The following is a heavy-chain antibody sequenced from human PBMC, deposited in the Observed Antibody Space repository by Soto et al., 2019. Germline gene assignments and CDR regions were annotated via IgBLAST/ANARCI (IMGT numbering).Heavy chain of an antibody. V-gene: IGHV1-46*03. Sequence: ASVKVSCKASGYAFTSYYMHWVRQALGQGLEWMGIINPSGGSTSYAQKFQGRVTMTRDTSTSTVYMELSSLRSEDTAVYYCARETTTIFGVVGFSVRNPNWFDPWGQGTLVTVSS. CDR1: GYAFTSYY. J-gene: IGHJ5*02. CDR2: INPSGGST. D-gene: IGHD3-3*01. CDR3: ARETTTIFGVVGFSVRNPNWFDP.